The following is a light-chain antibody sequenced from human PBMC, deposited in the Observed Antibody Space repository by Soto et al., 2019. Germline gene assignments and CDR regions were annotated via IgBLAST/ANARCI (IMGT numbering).Light chain of an antibody. V-gene: IGKV3-11*01. CDR3: QQRSNWLS. CDR1: RSVTTY. J-gene: IGKJ4*01. Sequence: EVILTQSPVTLSLSPGETATLTCRASRSVTTYVNWFRQRPGQAPRLLIFDASNRATDIPPRFTGSGSGTDFTLTIANLEPEDSAVYYCQQRSNWLSFGGGTKVEIK. CDR2: DAS.